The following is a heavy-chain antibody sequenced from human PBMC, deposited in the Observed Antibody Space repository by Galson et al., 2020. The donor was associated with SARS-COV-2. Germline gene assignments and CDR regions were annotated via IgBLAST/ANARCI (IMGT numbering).Heavy chain of an antibody. J-gene: IGHJ4*02. CDR1: GFTFSSYS. CDR2: ISSSRSYI. V-gene: IGHV3-21*01. D-gene: IGHD3-9*01. Sequence: GESLKISCAASGFTFSSYSMNWVRQAPGKGLEWVSSISSSRSYIYYADSVKGRFTISRDNAKNSLYLQMNSLRAEDTAVYYCARDKYYDILTGYYNYWGQGTLVTVSS. CDR3: ARDKYYDILTGYYNY.